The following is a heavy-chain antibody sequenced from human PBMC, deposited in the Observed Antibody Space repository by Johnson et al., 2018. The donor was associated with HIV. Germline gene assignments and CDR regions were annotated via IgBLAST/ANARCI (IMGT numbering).Heavy chain of an antibody. D-gene: IGHD2-21*02. J-gene: IGHJ3*02. CDR2: IRYDGSNK. V-gene: IGHV3-30*02. CDR3: AKDKAVVTALYDAFDI. Sequence: VQLVESGGGVVQPGRSLRLSCAASGFTFSSYGMHWVRQAPGKGLEWVAFIRYDGSNKYYADSVKGRFTISRDNSKNTLYLQMTSLRAEDTAVYYCAKDKAVVTALYDAFDIWGQGTMVTVSS. CDR1: GFTFSSYG.